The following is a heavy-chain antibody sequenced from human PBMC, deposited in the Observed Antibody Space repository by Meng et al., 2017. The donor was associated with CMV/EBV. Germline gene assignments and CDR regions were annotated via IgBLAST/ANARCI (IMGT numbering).Heavy chain of an antibody. Sequence: SQTLSLTCAVYGDSFSHYFWNWVRQPPGKGLEWIGEINNKASTNYNPSLKSRVTMSVDTSKNQFSLKLTSVTAADTAVYYCARSNYCNTIPCSLLRADYYYGLDVWGQGTTVTVSS. CDR3: ARSNYCNTIPCSLLRADYYYGLDV. D-gene: IGHD2/OR15-2a*01. CDR1: GDSFSHYF. J-gene: IGHJ6*02. CDR2: INNKAST. V-gene: IGHV4-34*01.